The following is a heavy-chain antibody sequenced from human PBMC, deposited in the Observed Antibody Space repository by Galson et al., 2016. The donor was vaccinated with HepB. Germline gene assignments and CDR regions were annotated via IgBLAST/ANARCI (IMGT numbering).Heavy chain of an antibody. D-gene: IGHD2-8*01. CDR2: ISGSGGST. V-gene: IGHV3-23*01. J-gene: IGHJ6*02. CDR3: SKDRMAWHLPETHYGMDV. CDR1: GFTFSGYA. Sequence: SLRLSCAASGFTFSGYAMAWVRQAPGKGLEWVSAISGSGGSTYYADSVKGRFTISRDNPKNTLYLQLHNLRAEDTPVYYCSKDRMAWHLPETHYGMDVWGQGTTVTVSS.